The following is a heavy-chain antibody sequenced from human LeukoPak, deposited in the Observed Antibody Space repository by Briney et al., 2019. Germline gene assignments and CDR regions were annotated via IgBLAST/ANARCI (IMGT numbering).Heavy chain of an antibody. Sequence: PGGSLRLSCAASGFTFSSYWMSWVRQTPGKGLEWVSSISSSSSYIYYADSVKGRFTISRDNAKNSLYLQMNSLRAEDTAVYYCARARIGPYDAFDIWGQGTMVTVSS. CDR1: GFTFSSYW. CDR2: ISSSSSYI. D-gene: IGHD3-10*01. V-gene: IGHV3-21*01. J-gene: IGHJ3*02. CDR3: ARARIGPYDAFDI.